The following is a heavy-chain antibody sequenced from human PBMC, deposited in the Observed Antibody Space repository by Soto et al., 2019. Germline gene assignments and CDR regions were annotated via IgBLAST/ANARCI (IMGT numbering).Heavy chain of an antibody. CDR1: GFTFSTYA. CDR2: ISGGGGST. V-gene: IGHV3-23*01. CDR3: AKDGYTSSWYRDYCHY. D-gene: IGHD6-13*01. Sequence: EVQLLESGGGLVQPGGSLRLSCAASGFTFSTYAMSWVRQAPGQGLEWVSVISGGGGSTYYADSVKGPFIISRDNSKHTLYLDLNSVRAEDTAIYYCAKDGYTSSWYRDYCHYWGQGTLVMVSS. J-gene: IGHJ4*02.